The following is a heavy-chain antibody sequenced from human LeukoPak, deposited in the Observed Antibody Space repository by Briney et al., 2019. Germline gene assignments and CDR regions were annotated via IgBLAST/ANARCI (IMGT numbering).Heavy chain of an antibody. D-gene: IGHD3-16*01. CDR1: GFTFSSYG. J-gene: IGHJ4*02. V-gene: IGHV3-21*01. Sequence: GGSLRLSCAASGFTFSSYGMHWVRQAPGKGLEWVSSISRSSSYIYYADSMKGRFTISRDNAKNSLYLQMNSLRAEDTAVYYCARVGGGLSPALDYWGQGTLVTVSS. CDR3: ARVGGGLSPALDY. CDR2: ISRSSSYI.